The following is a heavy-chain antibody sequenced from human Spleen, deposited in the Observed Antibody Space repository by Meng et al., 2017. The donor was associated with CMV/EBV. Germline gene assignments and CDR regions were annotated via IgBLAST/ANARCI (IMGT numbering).Heavy chain of an antibody. CDR3: ARGPGGVSF. CDR2: IKQDGSEK. J-gene: IGHJ4*02. D-gene: IGHD3-10*01. CDR1: GFVFNDYW. Sequence: GESLKISCVASGFVFNDYWMSWVRQAPGRGLEWVANIKQDGSEKYYVDSVKVRFTISRDNAKNSLYLQINSLRAEDTAVYYCARGPGGVSFWGQGTRVTVSS. V-gene: IGHV3-7*01.